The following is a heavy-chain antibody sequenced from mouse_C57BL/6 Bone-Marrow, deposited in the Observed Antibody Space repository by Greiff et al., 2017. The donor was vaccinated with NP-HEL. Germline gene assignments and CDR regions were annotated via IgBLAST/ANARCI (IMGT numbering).Heavy chain of an antibody. CDR1: GFSLTSYG. V-gene: IGHV2-2*01. CDR2: IWSGGST. J-gene: IGHJ4*01. D-gene: IGHD1-1*01. Sequence: VKLVESGPGLVQPSQSLSITCTVSGFSLTSYGVHWVRQSPGKGLEWLGVIWSGGSTDYNAAFISRLSISKDNSKSQVFFKMNSLQADDTAIYYCARTGYYGSSYDDAMDYWGQGTSVTVSS. CDR3: ARTGYYGSSYDDAMDY.